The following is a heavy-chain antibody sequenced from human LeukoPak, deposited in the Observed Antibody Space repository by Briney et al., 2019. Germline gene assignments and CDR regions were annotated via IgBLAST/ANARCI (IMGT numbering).Heavy chain of an antibody. CDR1: GGSISSYY. J-gene: IGHJ6*02. CDR2: IYYSGST. CDR3: ARAGGTTYYYYYGMDV. V-gene: IGHV4-59*01. D-gene: IGHD1-1*01. Sequence: SETLSLTCTVSGGSISSYYWSWIRQPPGKGLEWIGYIYYSGSTNYNPSLKSRVTISVDTSKNQFSLKLSPVTAADTAVYYCARAGGTTYYYYYGMDVWGQGTTVTVSS.